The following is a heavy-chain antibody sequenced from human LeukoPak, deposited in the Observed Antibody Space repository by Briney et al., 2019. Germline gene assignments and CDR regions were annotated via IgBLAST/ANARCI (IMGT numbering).Heavy chain of an antibody. Sequence: GGSLRLSCAASGFTSSDHYMDWVRQAPGKGLKWVGRTRNKANSYSTEYAASVKGRFTISRDDSKNSLYLQMNSLKTEDTAVYYCVRPPYGSSGGYWGQGTLVTVSS. V-gene: IGHV3-72*01. CDR3: VRPPYGSSGGY. D-gene: IGHD4-17*01. CDR2: TRNKANSYST. J-gene: IGHJ4*02. CDR1: GFTSSDHY.